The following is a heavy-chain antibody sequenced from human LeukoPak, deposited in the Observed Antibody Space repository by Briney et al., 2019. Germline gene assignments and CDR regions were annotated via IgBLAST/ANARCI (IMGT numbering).Heavy chain of an antibody. CDR3: ARVEPPAGYCSGGSCLRRYGMDV. CDR2: TYYRSKWYN. J-gene: IGHJ6*02. Sequence: SQTLSLTCAISGDSVSSNSAACNWIRQSPSRGLEWLGRTYYRSKWYNDYAVSVKSRITINPDTSKNQFSLQLNSVTPEDTAVYYCARVEPPAGYCSGGSCLRRYGMDVWGQGTTVTVSS. V-gene: IGHV6-1*01. CDR1: GDSVSSNSAA. D-gene: IGHD2-15*01.